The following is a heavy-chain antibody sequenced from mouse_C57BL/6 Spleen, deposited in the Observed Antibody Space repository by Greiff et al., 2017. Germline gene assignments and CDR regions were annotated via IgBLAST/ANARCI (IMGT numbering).Heavy chain of an antibody. CDR3: ARGGGTYFDY. J-gene: IGHJ2*01. D-gene: IGHD4-1*01. CDR2: ISDGGSYT. Sequence: DVMLVESGGGLVKPGGSLKLSCAASGFTFSSYAMSWVRQTPEKRLEWVATISDGGSYTYYPDNVKGRFTITRDNAKNNLYLQMSHLKSEDTAMYYCARGGGTYFDYWGQGTTLTVSS. CDR1: GFTFSSYA. V-gene: IGHV5-4*03.